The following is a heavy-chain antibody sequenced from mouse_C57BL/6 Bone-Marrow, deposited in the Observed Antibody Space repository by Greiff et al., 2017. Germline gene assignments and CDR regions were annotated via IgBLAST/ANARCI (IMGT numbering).Heavy chain of an antibody. D-gene: IGHD1-1*01. CDR1: GFTFSSYA. V-gene: IGHV5-4*01. CDR2: ISDGGSYT. J-gene: IGHJ2*01. CDR3: ARGRLTTVVDFDY. Sequence: EVQLVESGGGLVKPGGSLKLSCAASGFTFSSYAMSWVRQTPEKRLEWVATISDGGSYTYYPDNVKGRFTISRDNAKNNLYLQMSHLKSEDTAMYYCARGRLTTVVDFDYWGQGTTLTVSS.